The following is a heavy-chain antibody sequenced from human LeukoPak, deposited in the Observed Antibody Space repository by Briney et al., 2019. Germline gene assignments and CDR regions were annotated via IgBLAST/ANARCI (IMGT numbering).Heavy chain of an antibody. Sequence: GGSLRLSCDSSGFTFSSYAMSWVRQAPGKGLEWVSAISGSGGSTYYADSVKGRFTISRDNSKNTLYLQMNSLRAEDTAVYYCAKSIAVAGFFDYWGQGTLVTVSS. CDR2: ISGSGGST. J-gene: IGHJ4*02. CDR1: GFTFSSYA. D-gene: IGHD6-19*01. V-gene: IGHV3-23*01. CDR3: AKSIAVAGFFDY.